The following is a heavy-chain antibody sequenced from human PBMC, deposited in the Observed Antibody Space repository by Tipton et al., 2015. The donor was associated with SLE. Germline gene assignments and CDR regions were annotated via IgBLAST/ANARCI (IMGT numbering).Heavy chain of an antibody. Sequence: TLSLTCTVSGGSISNSYWTWIRQPPGKGLEWIGSIFYTGSVHDNPSLTSRVTMSLDTSKSQFSLRLTSVSAADTAMYFCARRVPHRYYFDLWGRVTLVTVSS. D-gene: IGHD1-26*01. CDR1: GGSISNSY. CDR3: ARRVPHRYYFDL. CDR2: IFYTGSV. J-gene: IGHJ2*01. V-gene: IGHV4-59*01.